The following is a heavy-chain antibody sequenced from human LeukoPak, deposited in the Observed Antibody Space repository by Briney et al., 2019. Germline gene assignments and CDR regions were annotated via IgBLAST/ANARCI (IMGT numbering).Heavy chain of an antibody. Sequence: SQTLSLTCTVSGGSISSGGYYWSWIRQPPGKGLEWIGYIYHSGSTYYNPSLKSRVTISVDRSKNQFSLKLSSVTAADTAVYYCARDPKPWYFDLWGRGTLVTVSS. CDR2: IYHSGST. V-gene: IGHV4-30-2*01. J-gene: IGHJ2*01. CDR3: ARDPKPWYFDL. CDR1: GGSISSGGYY.